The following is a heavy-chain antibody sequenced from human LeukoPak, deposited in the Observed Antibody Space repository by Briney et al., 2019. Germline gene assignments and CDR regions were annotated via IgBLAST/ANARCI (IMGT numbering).Heavy chain of an antibody. CDR1: GFTFSSYS. D-gene: IGHD3-3*01. J-gene: IGHJ3*01. CDR3: ATNYDDSREAFDV. V-gene: IGHV3-21*04. CDR2: TSSSSSYI. Sequence: PGGSLRLSCAASGFTFSSYSMNWVRQAPGKGLEWVSSTSSSSSYIYYADSVKGRFTISRDNAKNSLYLQMNSLRADDTAVYYCATNYDDSREAFDVWGQGTVVTVSS.